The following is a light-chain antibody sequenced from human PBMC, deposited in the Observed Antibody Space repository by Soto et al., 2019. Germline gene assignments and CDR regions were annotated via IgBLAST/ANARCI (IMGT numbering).Light chain of an antibody. V-gene: IGLV2-14*01. CDR1: SSDIGGYNY. J-gene: IGLJ1*01. CDR2: EVR. Sequence: QSVLAQPASVSGSPGQSITISCSGTSSDIGGYNYVSWYQHHAGKAPKLTSYEVRHRPSGVSDRFSGSKSGTPAPLTISWIQAEKEDDYHCGSYRRATSSGPGFGRTSGHGFGAGTKVTVL. CDR3: GSYRRATSSGPGFGRTSGHG.